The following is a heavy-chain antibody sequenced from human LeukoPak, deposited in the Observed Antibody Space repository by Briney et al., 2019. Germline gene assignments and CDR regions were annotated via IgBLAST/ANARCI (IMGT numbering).Heavy chain of an antibody. D-gene: IGHD5-18*01. J-gene: IGHJ4*02. V-gene: IGHV1-2*02. CDR3: ARESGYSYGYSFGYFDY. Sequence: ASVTVSCKASGYTFTGYYMHWVRQAPGQGLEWMGWINPNSGGTNYAQKFQGRVTMTRDTSISTAYMELSRLRSDDTAVYYCARESGYSYGYSFGYFDYWGQGSLVTVSS. CDR1: GYTFTGYY. CDR2: INPNSGGT.